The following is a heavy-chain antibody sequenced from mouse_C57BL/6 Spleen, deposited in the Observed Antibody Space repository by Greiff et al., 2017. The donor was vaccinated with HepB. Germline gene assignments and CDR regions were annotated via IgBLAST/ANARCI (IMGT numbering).Heavy chain of an antibody. J-gene: IGHJ2*01. CDR3: ARRTGNFDY. CDR2: IDPSDSYT. D-gene: IGHD4-1*01. CDR1: GYTFTSYW. V-gene: IGHV1-69*01. Sequence: VQLQQPGAELVMPGASVKLSCKASGYTFTSYWMHWVKQRPGQGLEWIGEIDPSDSYTNYNQKFKGKSTLTVDKSSSTAYMQLSSLTSEDSAVYYCARRTGNFDYWGQGTTLTVSS.